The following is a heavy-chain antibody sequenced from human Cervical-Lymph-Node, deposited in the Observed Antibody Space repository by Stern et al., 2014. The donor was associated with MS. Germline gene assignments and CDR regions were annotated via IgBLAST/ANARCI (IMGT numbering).Heavy chain of an antibody. Sequence: VKLLESGGGVVQPGRSLRLSCVASGLTFSTSVMHWVRQAPGKGLEWVAVVWNDGSKEHFTESVKGRFSTSRDTAKNTLHLQMSSLRAEDTAVYFCATSTASDAFDIWGQGTLVTVSS. J-gene: IGHJ3*02. V-gene: IGHV3-33*01. CDR2: VWNDGSKE. CDR3: ATSTASDAFDI. CDR1: GLTFSTSV. D-gene: IGHD2/OR15-2a*01.